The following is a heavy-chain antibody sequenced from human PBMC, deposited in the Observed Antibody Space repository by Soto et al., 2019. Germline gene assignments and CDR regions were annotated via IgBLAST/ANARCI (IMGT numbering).Heavy chain of an antibody. CDR3: ARGDTPMVTGMDSFDI. CDR2: IKQDGTEK. D-gene: IGHD5-18*01. CDR1: GFTFSRYW. V-gene: IGHV3-7*01. J-gene: IGHJ3*02. Sequence: GGSLRLSCAASGFTFSRYWMNWVRQAPGKGLEWVANIKQDGTEKNYVDSVKGRFTISRDNAKNSLYLQMDSLRAEDTAVYFCARGDTPMVTGMDSFDIWGQGTLVTVSS.